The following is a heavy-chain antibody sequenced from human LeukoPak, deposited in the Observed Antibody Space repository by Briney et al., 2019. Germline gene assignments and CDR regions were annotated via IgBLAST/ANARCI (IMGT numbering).Heavy chain of an antibody. D-gene: IGHD6-13*01. V-gene: IGHV4-39*01. J-gene: IGHJ4*02. CDR3: ARLRMAAAGIEIDY. CDR2: IYYSGST. Sequence: SETLSLTCTVSGGSISSSNYYWGWIRQPPGKGLEWIGSIYYSGSTYYNPSLKSRVTISVDTSKSQFSLKLSSVTAADTAVYYCARLRMAAAGIEIDYWGQGTLVTVSS. CDR1: GGSISSSNYY.